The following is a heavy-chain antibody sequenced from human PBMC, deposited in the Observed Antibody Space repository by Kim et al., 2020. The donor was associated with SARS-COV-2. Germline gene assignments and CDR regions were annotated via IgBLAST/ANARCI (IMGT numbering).Heavy chain of an antibody. Sequence: GGSLRLSCAASGFTFSSYDMHWVRQATGKGLEWVSAIGTAGDTYYPGSVKGRFTISRENAKNSLYLQMNSLRAGDTAVYYCARAALVGPYYYDSSGYYFLDYWGQGTLVTVSS. D-gene: IGHD3-22*01. CDR2: IGTAGDT. J-gene: IGHJ4*02. CDR1: GFTFSSYD. V-gene: IGHV3-13*01. CDR3: ARAALVGPYYYDSSGYYFLDY.